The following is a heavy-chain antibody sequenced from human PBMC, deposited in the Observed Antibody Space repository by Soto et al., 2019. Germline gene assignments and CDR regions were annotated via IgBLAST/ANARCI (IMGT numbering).Heavy chain of an antibody. Sequence: PSETLSLTCTVSGGSVNSRDQYWSWIRQAPGKGLEWIGYIYYTGTTLSNPSLKGRVAISTDTSRNQFSLKVNSVTTADTAVYYCARETRSWLDRSGYLDVWGQGITVTVSS. CDR1: GGSVNSRDQY. D-gene: IGHD3-22*01. V-gene: IGHV4-30-4*01. CDR2: IYYTGTT. J-gene: IGHJ6*02. CDR3: ARETRSWLDRSGYLDV.